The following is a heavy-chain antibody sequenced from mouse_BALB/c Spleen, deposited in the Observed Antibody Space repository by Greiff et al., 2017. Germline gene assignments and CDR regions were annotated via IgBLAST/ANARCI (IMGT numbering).Heavy chain of an antibody. J-gene: IGHJ4*01. CDR2: ISSGGST. Sequence: EVQLVESGGGLVKPGGSLKLSCAASGFTFSSYAMSWVRQTPEKRLEWVASISSGGSTYYPDSVKGRFTISRDNARNILYLQMSSLRSEDTAMYYCARGGLTTPYAMDYWGQGTSGTGSS. V-gene: IGHV5-6-5*01. D-gene: IGHD1-1*01. CDR1: GFTFSSYA. CDR3: ARGGLTTPYAMDY.